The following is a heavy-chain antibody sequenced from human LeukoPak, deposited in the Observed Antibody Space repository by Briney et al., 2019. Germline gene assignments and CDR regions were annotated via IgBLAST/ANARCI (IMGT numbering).Heavy chain of an antibody. V-gene: IGHV3-53*01. J-gene: IGHJ6*03. CDR2: IYSGGST. CDR1: GFTVSSNY. Sequence: PGGSLRLSCAASGFTVSSNYMSWVRQAPGKGLEWVSVIYSGGSTYYADSVKGRFTISRDNSKNTLYLQMNSLRAEDTAVYHCARAGIVVVTYMDVWGKGTTVTVSS. CDR3: ARAGIVVVTYMDV. D-gene: IGHD3-22*01.